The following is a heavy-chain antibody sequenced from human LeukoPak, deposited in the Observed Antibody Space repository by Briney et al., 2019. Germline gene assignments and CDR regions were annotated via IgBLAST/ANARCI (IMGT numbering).Heavy chain of an antibody. J-gene: IGHJ6*02. CDR1: GFTFSSYR. Sequence: GGSLRLSCAGSGFTFSSYRMHWVRQGPGKGLVWVSGMNSDGSSIVYADSVKGRFTISRDDAKNTLYLQMNSLRAEDTAVYYCARDVVVAATLGYYGMDVWGQGTTVTVSS. V-gene: IGHV3-74*01. CDR2: MNSDGSSI. D-gene: IGHD2-15*01. CDR3: ARDVVVAATLGYYGMDV.